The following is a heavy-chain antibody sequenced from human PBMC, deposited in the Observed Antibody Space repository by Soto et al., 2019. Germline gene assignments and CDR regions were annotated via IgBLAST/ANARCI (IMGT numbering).Heavy chain of an antibody. D-gene: IGHD1-26*01. V-gene: IGHV3-15*07. CDR1: GFTFSNAW. J-gene: IGHJ5*02. Sequence: EVQLVESGGGLVKPGGSLRLSCAASGFTFSNAWMNWVRQAPGKGLEWVGRIRSKTDGGTADYAGPVQGRFTISRDDSKNTLYLQINSLKSEETAVYFCARHPEGGNWFDPWGQGTLVTVSS. CDR3: ARHPEGGNWFDP. CDR2: IRSKTDGGTA.